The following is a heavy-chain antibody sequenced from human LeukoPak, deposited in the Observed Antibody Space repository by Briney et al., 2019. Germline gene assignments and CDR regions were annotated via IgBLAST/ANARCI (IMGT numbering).Heavy chain of an antibody. CDR2: IIPIFGTA. CDR3: ARDGRIVGATGYPLLWGYYYYMDV. Sequence: SVKVSCKASGGTFSSYAISWVRQAPGQGLEWMGGIIPIFGTANYAQKFQGRVTITTDESTSTAYVELSSLRSEDTAVYYCARDGRIVGATGYPLLWGYYYYMDVWGKGTTVTVSS. J-gene: IGHJ6*03. V-gene: IGHV1-69*05. D-gene: IGHD1-26*01. CDR1: GGTFSSYA.